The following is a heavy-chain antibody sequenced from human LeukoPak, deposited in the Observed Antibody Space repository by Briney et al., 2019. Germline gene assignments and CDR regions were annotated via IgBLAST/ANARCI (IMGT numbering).Heavy chain of an antibody. D-gene: IGHD2-15*01. V-gene: IGHV3-30*04. CDR1: GFTFSNYA. CDR2: ISYDGSNK. Sequence: GRSLRLFCAASGFTFSNYAMHWVRQAPGKGLQWVAVISYDGSNKYYADSVKGRLTISRDNSKNTLYLQMNSLRAEDTAVFYCARLRGCSGGSCYYYYALDVWGQGTTVTVSS. J-gene: IGHJ6*02. CDR3: ARLRGCSGGSCYYYYALDV.